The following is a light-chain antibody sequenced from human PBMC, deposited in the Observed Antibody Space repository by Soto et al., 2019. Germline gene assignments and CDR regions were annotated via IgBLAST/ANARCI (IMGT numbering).Light chain of an antibody. CDR1: QSVSVTS. J-gene: IGKJ3*01. Sequence: IVLTQSPDTLSLSPGERATLSCRASQSVSVTSLAWYQQKPGQAPRLLIYGASSRATGIPDRFSAWGSGTDFTLTIRRLEPEDFAVYYCQQYGTSPFTFGPGTKVDF. CDR3: QQYGTSPFT. CDR2: GAS. V-gene: IGKV3-20*01.